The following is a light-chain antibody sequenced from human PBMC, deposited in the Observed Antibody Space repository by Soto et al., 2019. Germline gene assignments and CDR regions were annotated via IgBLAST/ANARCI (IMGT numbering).Light chain of an antibody. CDR1: QSVNSD. J-gene: IGKJ2*01. Sequence: EIVMTQSPATLSVSPGERATLSCWASQSVNSDLACYQQKPAQAPRLLIYVASTRATGIPARFSGSGSWTDFTLTISRRESEDFAVYYCQQYNIWPQYTFGQGTKLEIK. CDR3: QQYNIWPQYT. CDR2: VAS. V-gene: IGKV3-15*01.